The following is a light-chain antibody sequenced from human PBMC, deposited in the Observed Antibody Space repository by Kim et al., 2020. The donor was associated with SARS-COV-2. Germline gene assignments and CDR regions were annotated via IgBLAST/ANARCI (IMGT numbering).Light chain of an antibody. J-gene: IGLJ1*01. Sequence: SPGQSVTISCTGTSSDVGGYNYVSWYQQHQGKAPKLMIYDVSKRPSGVPDRCSGSKSGNTASLTISGLQAEDEADYYCCSYAGSYVFGTGTKVTVL. V-gene: IGLV2-11*01. CDR3: CSYAGSYV. CDR2: DVS. CDR1: SSDVGGYNY.